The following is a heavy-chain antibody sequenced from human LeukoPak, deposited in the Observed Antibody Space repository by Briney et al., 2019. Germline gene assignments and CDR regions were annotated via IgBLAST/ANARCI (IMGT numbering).Heavy chain of an antibody. CDR1: GYTFTSYG. D-gene: IGHD3-10*01. CDR3: ARSELLWFGELLLTSGTLDY. J-gene: IGHJ4*02. Sequence: GASVKVSCKASGYTFTSYGISWVRQAPGQGLEWMGWISAYNGNTNYAQKLQGRVTMTTDTSTSTAYMELRSLRSDDTAVYYCARSELLWFGELLLTSGTLDYWGQGTLVTVSS. V-gene: IGHV1-18*01. CDR2: ISAYNGNT.